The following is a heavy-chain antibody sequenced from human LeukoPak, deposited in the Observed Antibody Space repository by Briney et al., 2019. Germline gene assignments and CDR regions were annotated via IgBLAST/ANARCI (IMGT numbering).Heavy chain of an antibody. Sequence: GGSLRLSCAASGFTFSSYAMSWVRQAPGKGLEWVSAISGSGGSTYYADSVKGRFTISRDNAKNSLYLQMNSLRAEDTAVYYCARGILAARLFDYWGQGTLVTVSS. J-gene: IGHJ4*02. D-gene: IGHD6-6*01. CDR2: ISGSGGST. CDR3: ARGILAARLFDY. CDR1: GFTFSSYA. V-gene: IGHV3-23*01.